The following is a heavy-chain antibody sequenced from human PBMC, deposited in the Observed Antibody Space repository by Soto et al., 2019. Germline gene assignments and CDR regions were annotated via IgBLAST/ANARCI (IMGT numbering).Heavy chain of an antibody. D-gene: IGHD1-26*01. CDR3: ASPVGATDY. Sequence: SETLSLTCTVSGGSISSSSYYWGWIRQPPGKGLEWIGSIYYSGSTYYNPSLKSRVTISVNTSKNQFPLKLSSVTAADTAVYYCASPVGATDYWGQGTLVTVSS. V-gene: IGHV4-39*01. CDR1: GGSISSSSYY. CDR2: IYYSGST. J-gene: IGHJ4*02.